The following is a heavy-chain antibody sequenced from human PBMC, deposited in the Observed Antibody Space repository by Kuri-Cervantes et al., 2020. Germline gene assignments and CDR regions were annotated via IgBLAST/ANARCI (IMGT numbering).Heavy chain of an antibody. CDR3: ARMEYQLLHQTNWFDP. CDR1: GGFISSSSYY. Sequence: SETLSLTCTVSGGFISSSSYYWGWIRQPPGKGLEWIGSIYYSGSTYYNPSLKSRVTISVDTSKNQFSLKLSSVTAADTAVYYCARMEYQLLHQTNWFDPWGQGTLVTVSS. V-gene: IGHV4-39*01. J-gene: IGHJ5*02. CDR2: IYYSGST. D-gene: IGHD2-2*01.